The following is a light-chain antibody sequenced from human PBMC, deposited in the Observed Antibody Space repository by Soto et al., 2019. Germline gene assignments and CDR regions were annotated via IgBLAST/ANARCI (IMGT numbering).Light chain of an antibody. CDR3: QQYNNWPLT. CDR1: QSVSSN. Sequence: EIGVSQSPATLSVSTGERATLSCRASQSVSSNLAWYQQKPGQAPRLLIYGASTRATGIPARFSGSGSGTEFTLTISSLQSEDFAVYYCQQYNNWPLTFAGGTKVAIK. J-gene: IGKJ4*01. V-gene: IGKV3-15*01. CDR2: GAS.